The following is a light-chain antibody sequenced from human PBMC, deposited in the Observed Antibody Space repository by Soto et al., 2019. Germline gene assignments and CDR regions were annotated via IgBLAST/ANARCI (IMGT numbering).Light chain of an antibody. Sequence: VLTQPPSVSGAPGQRVTISCTGNNSNLGAGYDVHWYQQLPGAAPKLVIFGNRNRPSGVPERFSGSKSGTSATLGITGFQTGDEADYYCGSWDSSLSAYVFGTGTKVTVL. V-gene: IGLV1-40*01. CDR3: GSWDSSLSAYV. CDR1: NSNLGAGYD. CDR2: GNR. J-gene: IGLJ1*01.